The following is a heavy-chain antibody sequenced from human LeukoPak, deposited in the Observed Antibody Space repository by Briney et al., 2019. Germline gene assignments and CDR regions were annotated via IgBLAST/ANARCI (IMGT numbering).Heavy chain of an antibody. D-gene: IGHD3-16*01. CDR2: ISSSGSTI. CDR3: ARDTAYTPLYYFDY. CDR1: GFTFSDYY. Sequence: GGSLRLSCAASGFTFSDYYMSWIRQAPGKGLEWVSYISSSGSTIYYADSVKGRFTISRDNAKNSLYLQMNSLRAEDTAVYYCARDTAYTPLYYFDYWGQGTLVTVSS. J-gene: IGHJ4*02. V-gene: IGHV3-11*01.